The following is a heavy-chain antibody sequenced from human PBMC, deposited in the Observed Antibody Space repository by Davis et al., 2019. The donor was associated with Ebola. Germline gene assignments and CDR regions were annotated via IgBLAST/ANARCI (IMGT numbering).Heavy chain of an antibody. Sequence: MPSETLSLTCTVSGGSVSSGSYYWSWIRQPPGKGLEWIGYIYYSGNTIYKPSLNSRVTISIDTSKNQFSLRLSSVTAADTAVYYCARSSGSYYKYWYFDHWGRGTLVTVSS. J-gene: IGHJ2*01. CDR2: IYYSGNT. CDR3: ARSSGSYYKYWYFDH. V-gene: IGHV4-61*01. CDR1: GGSVSSGSYY. D-gene: IGHD3-10*01.